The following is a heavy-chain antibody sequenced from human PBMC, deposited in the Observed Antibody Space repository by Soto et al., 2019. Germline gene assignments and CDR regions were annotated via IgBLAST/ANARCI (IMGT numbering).Heavy chain of an antibody. CDR2: ISAYNGNT. D-gene: IGHD4-17*01. V-gene: IGHV1-18*04. CDR1: GYTLTSYG. CDR3: ARDTVTTVTTRPYYYYYYGMDV. J-gene: IGHJ6*02. Sequence: ASVKVSCKASGYTLTSYGMSWVRQAPGQGLEWMGWISAYNGNTNYAQKLQGRVTMTKDTSTSTAYMELRSLRSDYTAVYYCARDTVTTVTTRPYYYYYYGMDVWGQGTTVTVSS.